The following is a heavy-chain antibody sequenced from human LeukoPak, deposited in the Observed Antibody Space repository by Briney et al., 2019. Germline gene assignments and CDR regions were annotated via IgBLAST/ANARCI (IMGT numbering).Heavy chain of an antibody. D-gene: IGHD2-21*01. CDR2: IHYSGST. J-gene: IGHJ3*02. CDR3: ARSVSWGLLVRDDAFDI. Sequence: SETLSLTCTVSGGSISSYRWIWIRQPPGEGLEWIGYIHYSGSTNYNPSLKSRVTTSVDTSKKQFSLKLRFVTAADTAVYYCARSVSWGLLVRDDAFDIWGQGTMVTVSS. CDR1: GGSISSYR. V-gene: IGHV4-59*08.